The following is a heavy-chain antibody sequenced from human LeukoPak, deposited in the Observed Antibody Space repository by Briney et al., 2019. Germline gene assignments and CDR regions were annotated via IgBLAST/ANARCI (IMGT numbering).Heavy chain of an antibody. Sequence: SETLSLTCTVSGGSISSGSYYWSWIRQPAGKGLEWIGRIYTSGSTNYNPSLKSRVTISVDTSKNQFSLKLSSVTAADTAVYYCARGPSATPPLTGYYYYMDVWGKGTTVTISS. D-gene: IGHD2-15*01. CDR2: IYTSGST. CDR1: GGSISSGSYY. V-gene: IGHV4-61*02. CDR3: ARGPSATPPLTGYYYYMDV. J-gene: IGHJ6*03.